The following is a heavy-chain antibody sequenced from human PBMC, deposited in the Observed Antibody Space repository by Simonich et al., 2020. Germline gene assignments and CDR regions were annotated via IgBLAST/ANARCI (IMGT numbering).Heavy chain of an antibody. CDR3: ARHAGFAFDI. CDR2: IYYSWRP. CDR1: GGSISSSSYY. D-gene: IGHD6-13*01. V-gene: IGHV4-39*01. Sequence: QLQLQESGPGLVKPSETLSLTCTVSGGSISSSSYYWGWIRQPPGKGLEWIGSIYYSWRPYNNPSLKRRVTISVDTSKNQFSLKLSSVTAADTAVYYCARHAGFAFDIWGQGTMVTVSS. J-gene: IGHJ3*02.